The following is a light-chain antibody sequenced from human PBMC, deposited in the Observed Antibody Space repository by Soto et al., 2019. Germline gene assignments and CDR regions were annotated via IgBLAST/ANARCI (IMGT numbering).Light chain of an antibody. CDR1: SSDVGGNKY. J-gene: IGLJ1*01. Sequence: QSVLTQPASVSGSPGQSITISCTGTSSDVGGNKYVSWYQHYPGKAPKLMICDVSNRPSGVSNRFSGSKSGNTASLTISGLQAEDEAEYYCSAFTGTTYVFGTGTKLTVL. V-gene: IGLV2-14*03. CDR2: DVS. CDR3: SAFTGTTYV.